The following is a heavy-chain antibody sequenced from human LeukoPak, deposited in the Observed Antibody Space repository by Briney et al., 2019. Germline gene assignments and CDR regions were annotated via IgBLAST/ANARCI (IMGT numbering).Heavy chain of an antibody. D-gene: IGHD3-10*01. CDR3: ARHYYGSGMIDY. V-gene: IGHV4-39*01. Sequence: SETLSLTCTVSGGSISSSSYYWGWIRQPPGKGLEWIGSIYYSGSTYYNPSLKSRVTISVDTSKNQFSLKLSSVTAADTAVYYCARHYYGSGMIDYWGQGTLVTVSS. CDR1: GGSISSSSYY. J-gene: IGHJ4*02. CDR2: IYYSGST.